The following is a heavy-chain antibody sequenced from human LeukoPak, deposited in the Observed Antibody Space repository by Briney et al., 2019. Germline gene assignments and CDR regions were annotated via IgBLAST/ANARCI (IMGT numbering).Heavy chain of an antibody. CDR3: AREGGVVEGMLYVHPKDEGYYGMDV. CDR1: GYTFTSYD. CDR2: MNPNSGNT. Sequence: ASVKVSCKASGYTFTSYDINWVRQATGQGLEWMGWMNPNSGNTGYAQKFQGRVTMTRNTSISTAYMELSSLRSEDTAVYYCAREGGVVEGMLYVHPKDEGYYGMDVWGQGTTVIVSS. D-gene: IGHD3-10*02. V-gene: IGHV1-8*01. J-gene: IGHJ6*02.